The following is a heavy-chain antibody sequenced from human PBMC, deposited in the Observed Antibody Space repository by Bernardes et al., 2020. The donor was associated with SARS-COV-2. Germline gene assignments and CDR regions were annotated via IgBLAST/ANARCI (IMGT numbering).Heavy chain of an antibody. CDR3: ARALGYYDAFDI. V-gene: IGHV1-18*01. J-gene: IGHJ3*02. D-gene: IGHD3-22*01. CDR2: ISAYNGNT. CDR1: GYTFTSYG. Sequence: ASVKVSCKASGYTFTSYGISWVRQALGQGLEWMGWISAYNGNTNYAQKLQGRVTMTTDTSTSTAYKELRSLRSDDTAVYYCARALGYYDAFDIWGQGTMVTVSS.